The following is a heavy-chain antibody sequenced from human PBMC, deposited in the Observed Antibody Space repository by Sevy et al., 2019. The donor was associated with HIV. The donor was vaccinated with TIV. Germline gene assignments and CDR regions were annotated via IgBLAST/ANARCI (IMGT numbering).Heavy chain of an antibody. CDR3: ARGGWCSSTSCYYYYGMDV. J-gene: IGHJ6*02. Sequence: SQTLSLTCSISGDSVSSNSAAGNWIRQSPSRGLEWLGRTYYRSKWYNDYAVSVKSRITINPDTSKNQFSLQLNSVTPEDTAVYYCARGGWCSSTSCYYYYGMDVWGQGTTVTVSS. V-gene: IGHV6-1*01. D-gene: IGHD2-2*01. CDR2: TYYRSKWYN. CDR1: GDSVSSNSAA.